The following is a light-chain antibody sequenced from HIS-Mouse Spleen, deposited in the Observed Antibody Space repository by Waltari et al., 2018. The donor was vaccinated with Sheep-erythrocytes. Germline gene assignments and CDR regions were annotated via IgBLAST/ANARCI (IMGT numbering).Light chain of an antibody. CDR2: GKN. CDR3: NSRDSSGNHLGVV. Sequence: SSELTQDPAVSVALGQTVRITCQGDSLRSDYASWFQQKPGQAPVLVLYGKNNRPSGIPDRFSGSSSGNTASLTITGAQAEDEADFYCNSRDSSGNHLGVVFGGGTKLTVL. J-gene: IGLJ2*01. CDR1: SLRSDY. V-gene: IGLV3-19*01.